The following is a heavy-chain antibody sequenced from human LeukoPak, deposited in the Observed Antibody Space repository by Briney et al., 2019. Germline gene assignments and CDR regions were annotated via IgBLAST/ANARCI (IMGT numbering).Heavy chain of an antibody. CDR1: GFTFSSYS. V-gene: IGHV3-21*04. CDR2: ISSSSSYI. D-gene: IGHD3-10*01. CDR3: ARAKPKNMVRGLIMRRESRYYFDY. J-gene: IGHJ4*02. Sequence: GGSLRLSCAASGFTFSSYSMNWVRQAPGKGLEWVSSISSSSSYIYYADSVKGGFTISRDNAKSTLYMQMNSLRPEDTAVYYCARAKPKNMVRGLIMRRESRYYFDYWGQGTLVTVSS.